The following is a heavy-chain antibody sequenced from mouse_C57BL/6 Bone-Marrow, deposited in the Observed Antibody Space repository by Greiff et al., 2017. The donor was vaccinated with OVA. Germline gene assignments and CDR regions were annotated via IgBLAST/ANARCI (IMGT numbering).Heavy chain of an antibody. J-gene: IGHJ3*01. CDR2: IDPNSGGT. CDR3: AREAYYYGSSPFAY. CDR1: GYTFTSYW. V-gene: IGHV1-72*01. Sequence: QVQLKQPGAELVKPGASVKLSCKASGYTFTSYWMHWVKQRPGRGLEWIGRIDPNSGGTKYNEKFKSKATLTVDKPSSTAYMQLSSLTSEDSAVYYCAREAYYYGSSPFAYWGQGTLVTVSA. D-gene: IGHD1-1*01.